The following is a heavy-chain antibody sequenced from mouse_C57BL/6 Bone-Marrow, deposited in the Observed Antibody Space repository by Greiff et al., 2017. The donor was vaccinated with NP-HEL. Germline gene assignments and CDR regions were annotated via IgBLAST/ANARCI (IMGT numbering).Heavy chain of an antibody. Sequence: EVQLVESGGGLVKPGGSLKLSCAASGFTFSDYGMHWVRQAPEKGLEWVAYISSGSSTLYYADTVKGRFTISRDNAKNTLFLQMTSLRSEDTAMYYCARQTTVAHYYAMDYWGQGTSVTVSS. CDR1: GFTFSDYG. D-gene: IGHD1-1*01. J-gene: IGHJ4*01. V-gene: IGHV5-17*01. CDR3: ARQTTVAHYYAMDY. CDR2: ISSGSSTL.